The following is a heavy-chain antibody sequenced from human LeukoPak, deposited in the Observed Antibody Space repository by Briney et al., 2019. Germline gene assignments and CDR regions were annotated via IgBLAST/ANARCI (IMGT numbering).Heavy chain of an antibody. CDR2: IWYDGSNK. CDR3: AKDKIRGVIGTLDN. CDR1: GFTFSSYG. V-gene: IGHV3-33*06. J-gene: IGHJ3*02. D-gene: IGHD3-10*01. Sequence: PGGSLRLSCAASGFTFSSYGMHWVRQAPGKGLEWVAVIWYDGSNKYYADSVKGRFTISRDNSKNTLYLQMNSLRAEDTAIYYCAKDKIRGVIGTLDNWGQGTMVTVSS.